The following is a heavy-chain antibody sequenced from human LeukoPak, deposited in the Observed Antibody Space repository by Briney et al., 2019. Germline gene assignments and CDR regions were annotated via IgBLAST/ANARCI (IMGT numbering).Heavy chain of an antibody. D-gene: IGHD3-22*01. CDR1: GFTFGSYE. Sequence: GGSLRLSCAASGFTFGSYEMNWVRQAPGKGLEWVSYISSSGSTIYYADSVKGRFTISRDNAKNSLYLQMNSLRAEDTAVYYCARGAYDSSGYYYREFDYWGQGTLVTVSS. CDR2: ISSSGSTI. V-gene: IGHV3-48*03. J-gene: IGHJ4*02. CDR3: ARGAYDSSGYYYREFDY.